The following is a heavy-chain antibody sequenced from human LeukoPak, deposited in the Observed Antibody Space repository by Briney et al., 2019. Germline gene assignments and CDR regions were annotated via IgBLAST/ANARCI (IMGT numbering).Heavy chain of an antibody. D-gene: IGHD6-25*01. Sequence: GGSLRLSCAASGFTFSNMAMTWVRQAPGKGLDWVSGISIGGSTYYADSVKGRFTISRDNSKNTLYLQMSSLRDDDTAFYYCARSGTVPHQGWGQGTLVTVSS. CDR1: GFTFSNMA. CDR2: ISIGGST. CDR3: ARSGTVPHQG. V-gene: IGHV3-23*01. J-gene: IGHJ4*02.